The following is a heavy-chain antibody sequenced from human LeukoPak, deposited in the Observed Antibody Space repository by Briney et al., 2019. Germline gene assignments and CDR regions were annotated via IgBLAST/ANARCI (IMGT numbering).Heavy chain of an antibody. Sequence: SGGSLRLSCAASGFTFSSYEMNWVRQAPGKGLEWVSYISSSGSAIYYADSVKGRFTISRDNAKNSLYLQMNSLRAEDTAVYYCARTVDVDTAFDYWGQGTLVTVSS. J-gene: IGHJ4*02. V-gene: IGHV3-48*03. CDR2: ISSSGSAI. CDR1: GFTFSSYE. CDR3: ARTVDVDTAFDY. D-gene: IGHD5-18*01.